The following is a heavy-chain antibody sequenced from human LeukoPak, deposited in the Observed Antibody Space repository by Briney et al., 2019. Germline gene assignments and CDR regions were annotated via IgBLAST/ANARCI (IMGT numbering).Heavy chain of an antibody. Sequence: SETLSLTCTVSGGSISSGGYCWSWIRQPPGKGLEWIGYIYDSGSTYYNPSLKSRVTISVDRSKNQFSLKLSSVTAADTAVYYCAREAPDYDILTGSPQTDAFDIWGQGTMVTVSS. CDR1: GGSISSGGYC. CDR3: AREAPDYDILTGSPQTDAFDI. V-gene: IGHV4-30-2*01. D-gene: IGHD3-9*01. CDR2: IYDSGST. J-gene: IGHJ3*02.